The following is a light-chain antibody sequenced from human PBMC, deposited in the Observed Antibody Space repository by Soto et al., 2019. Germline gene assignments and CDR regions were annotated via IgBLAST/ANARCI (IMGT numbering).Light chain of an antibody. CDR3: NSYTSASFYV. J-gene: IGLJ1*01. CDR1: GSDIGAYNF. Sequence: QSALAQPPSASGSPGQSVTISCTGSGSDIGAYNFVSWYQQHPGKAPKLLIYEVTSRASGVSHRFSGSKSGNTASLTISGLQAEDEAEYYCNSYTSASFYVFGTGTKLTVL. CDR2: EVT. V-gene: IGLV2-14*01.